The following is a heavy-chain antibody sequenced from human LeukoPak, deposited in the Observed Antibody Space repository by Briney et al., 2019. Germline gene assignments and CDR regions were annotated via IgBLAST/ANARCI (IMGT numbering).Heavy chain of an antibody. D-gene: IGHD4-11*01. Sequence: PSQTLSLTCTVSGGSISSGGYYWSWIRQHPGKGLEWIGYIYYSGSTNYNPSLKGRVTISVDTSKNQFSLKLSSVTAADTAVYYCARMSYSNYDNWFDPWGQGTLVTVSS. CDR2: IYYSGST. J-gene: IGHJ5*02. V-gene: IGHV4-61*08. CDR1: GGSISSGGYY. CDR3: ARMSYSNYDNWFDP.